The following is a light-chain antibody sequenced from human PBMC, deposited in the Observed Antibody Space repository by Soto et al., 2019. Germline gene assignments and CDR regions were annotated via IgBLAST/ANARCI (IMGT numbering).Light chain of an antibody. CDR2: GAS. CDR1: QSVSSN. V-gene: IGKV3D-15*01. J-gene: IGKJ1*01. CDR3: QQYNDWPRT. Sequence: EIVMTQSPATLPVSPGERATLSCRASQSVSSNLAWYQQKPGQGPRILFYGASTRVTGIPARFSGSGSGTEFTLTIGSLQSEDFAVYYCQQYNDWPRTFGQGTKVEIK.